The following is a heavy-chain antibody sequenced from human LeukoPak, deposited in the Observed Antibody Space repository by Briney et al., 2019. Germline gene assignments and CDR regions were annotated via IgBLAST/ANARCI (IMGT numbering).Heavy chain of an antibody. V-gene: IGHV3-48*02. CDR2: ISGSSSTI. J-gene: IGHJ4*02. CDR1: GFTFSRYS. D-gene: IGHD6-13*01. CDR3: ARGAGRGGYYFDY. Sequence: GGSPRLSCAASGFTFSRYSMNWVRQAPGKGLEWVSYISGSSSTIYYADSVKGRFTISRDNAKNSLYLQMNSLRDEATAVYYCARGAGRGGYYFDYWGQGTLVSVSS.